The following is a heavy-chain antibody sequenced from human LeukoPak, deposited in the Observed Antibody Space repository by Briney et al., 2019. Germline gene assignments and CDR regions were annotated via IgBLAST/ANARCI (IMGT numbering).Heavy chain of an antibody. Sequence: PSETLSLTCTVSGGSFTRYYWNWIRQPPGKGLEWVGYIYNSGTTNYNPSLKSRATISADTSKRQVSLRLSSVTAADTAVYYCAGGGHCDISSCSAPLFDWWGQGTPVTVSS. CDR3: AGGGHCDISSCSAPLFDW. J-gene: IGHJ4*02. D-gene: IGHD6-13*01. V-gene: IGHV4-59*01. CDR2: IYNSGTT. CDR1: GGSFTRYY.